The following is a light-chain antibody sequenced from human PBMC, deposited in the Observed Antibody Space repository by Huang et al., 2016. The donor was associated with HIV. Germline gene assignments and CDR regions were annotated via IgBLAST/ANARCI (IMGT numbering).Light chain of an antibody. Sequence: EIVMTQSTATLSLSPGERATLSCRASQSVNSNLAWYHQKPGQAPRLLIYGASTRATGVPARFSGSGSGTEFTLTISSLQSEDVAVYYCQHYNNWPPYTFGQGTRLQIK. CDR1: QSVNSN. V-gene: IGKV3-15*01. CDR2: GAS. CDR3: QHYNNWPPYT. J-gene: IGKJ2*01.